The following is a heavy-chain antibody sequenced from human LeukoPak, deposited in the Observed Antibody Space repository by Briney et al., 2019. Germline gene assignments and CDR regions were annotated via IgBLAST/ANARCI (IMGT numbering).Heavy chain of an antibody. CDR3: ARDRKDDYGGKVFDP. Sequence: NASETLSLTCTVSGGSISSSSYYWGWIRQPPGKGLEWIGYIYYSGSTYYNPSLKSRVTISVDTSKNQFSLKLSSVTAADTAVYYCARDRKDDYGGKVFDPWGQGTLVTVSS. V-gene: IGHV4-30-4*08. D-gene: IGHD4-23*01. CDR1: GGSISSSSYY. J-gene: IGHJ5*02. CDR2: IYYSGST.